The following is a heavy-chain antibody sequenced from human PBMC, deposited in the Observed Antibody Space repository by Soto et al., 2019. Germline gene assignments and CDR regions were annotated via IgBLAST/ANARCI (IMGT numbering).Heavy chain of an antibody. D-gene: IGHD1-7*01. Sequence: GGSLRLSCAASGFTFSSYGMHWVRQAPGKGLEWVAVIWYDGSNKYYADSVKGRFTISRDNSKNTLYLQMNSLRAEDTAVYYCARDQNNWNFGPIDYWGQGTLVTVSS. J-gene: IGHJ4*02. CDR3: ARDQNNWNFGPIDY. CDR1: GFTFSSYG. V-gene: IGHV3-33*01. CDR2: IWYDGSNK.